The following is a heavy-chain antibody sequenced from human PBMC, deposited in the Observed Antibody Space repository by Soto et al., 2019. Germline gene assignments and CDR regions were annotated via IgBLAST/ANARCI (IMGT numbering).Heavy chain of an antibody. CDR1: RYNFINHW. Sequence: GESLKISCKGSRYNFINHWIAWVRQMPGKGLEWMGIVYPDDSDTRYSPSFQGQVTISADKSISTAYLQWSSLEASDTAMYYCARPTYCSSTHCSPFDYWGQGTLVTVSS. D-gene: IGHD2-2*01. V-gene: IGHV5-51*01. J-gene: IGHJ4*02. CDR2: VYPDDSDT. CDR3: ARPTYCSSTHCSPFDY.